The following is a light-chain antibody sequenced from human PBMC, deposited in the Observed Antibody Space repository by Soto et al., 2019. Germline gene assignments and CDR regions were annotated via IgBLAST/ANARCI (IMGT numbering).Light chain of an antibody. CDR3: MQALQTPRT. CDR2: LGS. CDR1: QSLLYSNGYNY. Sequence: DIGMTQSPLSLSVTPGEPASIACRSSQSLLYSNGYNYLDWYLQKPGQSPQLLIDLGSNRASGVPDRFSGSGSGTDFTLKISRVEAEDVGVYYCMQALQTPRTFGQGTKLDIK. V-gene: IGKV2-28*01. J-gene: IGKJ1*01.